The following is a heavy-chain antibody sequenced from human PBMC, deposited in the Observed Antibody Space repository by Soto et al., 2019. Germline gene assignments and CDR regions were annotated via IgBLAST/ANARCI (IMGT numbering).Heavy chain of an antibody. Sequence: GGSLRLSCAASGFTFSSYAMHWVRQAPGKGLEWVAVISYDGSNKYYADSVKGRFTISRDNSKNTLYLQMNSLRAEDTAVYYCARDSSVRSRKNPNDYWGQGTLVTVSS. D-gene: IGHD6-13*01. V-gene: IGHV3-30-3*01. CDR2: ISYDGSNK. CDR1: GFTFSSYA. J-gene: IGHJ4*02. CDR3: ARDSSVRSRKNPNDY.